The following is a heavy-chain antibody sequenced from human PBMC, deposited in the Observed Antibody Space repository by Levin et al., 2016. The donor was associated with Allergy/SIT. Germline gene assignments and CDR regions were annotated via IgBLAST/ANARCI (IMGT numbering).Heavy chain of an antibody. J-gene: IGHJ5*02. D-gene: IGHD2-2*01. CDR3: ARDCSSTSCSRNWFDP. Sequence: ASVKVSCKASGYTFTSYGISWVRQAPGQGLEWMGWISAYNGNTNYAQKLQGRVTMTTDTSTSTAYMELRSLRSDDTAVYYCARDCSSTSCSRNWFDPWGQGTLVTVSS. CDR1: GYTFTSYG. V-gene: IGHV1-18*04. CDR2: ISAYNGNT.